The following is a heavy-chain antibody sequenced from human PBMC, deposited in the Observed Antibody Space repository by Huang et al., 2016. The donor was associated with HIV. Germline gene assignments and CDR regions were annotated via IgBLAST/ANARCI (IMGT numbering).Heavy chain of an antibody. Sequence: QVQLQESGPGLVKPSETLSLTCTVSGGSISSYYWSWIRQPAGKGLGWIGRIYTRGSTNYNPSLKSRVTMSVDTSKNQFSLKLSSVTAADTAVYYCARDRGAVAWWYFDLWGRGTLVTVSS. CDR2: IYTRGST. V-gene: IGHV4-4*07. CDR3: ARDRGAVAWWYFDL. CDR1: GGSISSYY. D-gene: IGHD6-19*01. J-gene: IGHJ2*01.